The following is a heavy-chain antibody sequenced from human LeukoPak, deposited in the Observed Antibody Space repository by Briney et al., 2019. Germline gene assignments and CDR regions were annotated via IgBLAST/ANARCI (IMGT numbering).Heavy chain of an antibody. CDR1: GGSFSGYY. V-gene: IGHV4-34*01. CDR2: INHSGST. Sequence: SETLSLTCAVYGGSFSGYYWSWIRQPPGKGLEWIGEINHSGSTNYNPSLKVRVTISVDTSKNQFSLKLSSVTAADTAVYYCASLVGARNYWGQGTLVTVSS. D-gene: IGHD1-26*01. J-gene: IGHJ4*02. CDR3: ASLVGARNY.